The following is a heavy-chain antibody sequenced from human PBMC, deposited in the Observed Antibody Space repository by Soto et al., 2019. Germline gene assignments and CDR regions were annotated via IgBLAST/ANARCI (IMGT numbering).Heavy chain of an antibody. D-gene: IGHD3-10*02. J-gene: IGHJ4*02. Sequence: LGESLKIYCQGSGYSFTNYWIGWVRQVPGKGVEWMGGIYPGDSETRFSPSFQGQVTISADKSIYTATYYCVHTVMVHTITGGHYFDYWGPGSLVTVSS. CDR2: IYPGDSET. CDR1: GYSFTNYW. CDR3: YFDY. V-gene: IGHV5-51*01.